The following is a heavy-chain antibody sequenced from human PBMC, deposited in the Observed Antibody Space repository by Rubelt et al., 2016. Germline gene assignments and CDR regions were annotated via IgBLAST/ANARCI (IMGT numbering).Heavy chain of an antibody. CDR1: GGSISSSSYY. D-gene: IGHD5-18*01. CDR3: ARPRIQLWMFDY. V-gene: IGHV4-39*01. CDR2: IYYSGST. Sequence: QLQLQESGPGLVKPSETLSLTCTVSGGSISSSSYYWGWIRQPPGKGLEWIGRIYYSGSTYYNPSLKSRVTISVDTSKNQFALKLSSVTAADTAVYYCARPRIQLWMFDYWGQGTLVTVSS. J-gene: IGHJ4*02.